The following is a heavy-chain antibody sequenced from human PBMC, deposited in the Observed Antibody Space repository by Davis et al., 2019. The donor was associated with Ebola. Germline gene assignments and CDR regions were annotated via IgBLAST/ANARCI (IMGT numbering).Heavy chain of an antibody. CDR3: ASVTVEYSSGWDWFDP. D-gene: IGHD6-19*01. V-gene: IGHV3-30*03. CDR2: ISYDGSKK. J-gene: IGHJ5*02. Sequence: GGSLRLSCAASGFTFSSYGMHWVRQAPGKGLEWVAFISYDGSKKFYADSVKGRFTISRDNSDNTLNLQMNSLRADDTGVYYCASVTVEYSSGWDWFDPWGQGTLVTVSS. CDR1: GFTFSSYG.